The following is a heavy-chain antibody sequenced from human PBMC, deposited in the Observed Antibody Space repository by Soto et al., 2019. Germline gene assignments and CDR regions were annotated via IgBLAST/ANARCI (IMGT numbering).Heavy chain of an antibody. D-gene: IGHD2-2*01. CDR2: IYYSGST. V-gene: IGHV4-59*01. J-gene: IGHJ4*02. Sequence: SETLSLTCTVSGGSISSYYWSWIRQPPGKGLEWIGYIYYSGSTNYNPSLKSRVTISVDTSKNQFSLKLSSVTAADTAVYYCARQLGYCSSTSCYEGGIFDYWGQGTLVTVSS. CDR3: ARQLGYCSSTSCYEGGIFDY. CDR1: GGSISSYY.